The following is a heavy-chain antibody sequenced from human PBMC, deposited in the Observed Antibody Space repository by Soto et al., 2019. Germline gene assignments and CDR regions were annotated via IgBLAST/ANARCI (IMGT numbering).Heavy chain of an antibody. CDR2: IRHDGADS. D-gene: IGHD3-10*01. Sequence: SGGSLILSCAASGFTFSSRWMHWVRQDPGKGLQWVSRIRHDGADSNYADFVGGRFTISRDNTKNTLHLQMNSLRAEDTAVYFCAADLVAGSGSLGHWGQGTLVTVSS. CDR3: AADLVAGSGSLGH. CDR1: GFTFSSRW. J-gene: IGHJ4*02. V-gene: IGHV3-74*01.